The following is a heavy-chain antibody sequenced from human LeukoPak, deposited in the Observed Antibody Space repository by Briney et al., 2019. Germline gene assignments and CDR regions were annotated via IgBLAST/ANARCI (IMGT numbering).Heavy chain of an antibody. CDR2: INPNSGGT. CDR3: ARDGTLLSIWCQLPPFDP. J-gene: IGHJ5*02. CDR1: GYTFTGYY. D-gene: IGHD2-2*01. Sequence: GASVKVSCKASGYTFTGYYMHWVRQAPGQGLEWMGWINPNSGGTNYAQKFQGRVTMTRDTSISTAYMELSRLRSDDTAVYYCARDGTLLSIWCQLPPFDPWGQGTLVTVSS. V-gene: IGHV1-2*02.